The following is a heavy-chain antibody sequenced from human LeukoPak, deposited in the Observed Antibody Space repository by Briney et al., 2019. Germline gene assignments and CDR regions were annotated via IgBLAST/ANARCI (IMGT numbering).Heavy chain of an antibody. CDR2: ISWNSGSI. Sequence: GRSLRLSRAASGFTFDDYAMHWVRQAPGKGLEWVSGISWNSGSIGYADSVKGRFTISRDNAKNSLYLQMNSLRAEDTALYYCAKDSSSNPRNGAFDIWGQGTMVTVSS. CDR1: GFTFDDYA. V-gene: IGHV3-9*01. D-gene: IGHD6-6*01. J-gene: IGHJ3*02. CDR3: AKDSSSNPRNGAFDI.